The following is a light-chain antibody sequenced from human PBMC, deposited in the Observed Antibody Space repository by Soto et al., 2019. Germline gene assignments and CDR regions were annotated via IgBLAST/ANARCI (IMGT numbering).Light chain of an antibody. J-gene: IGLJ1*01. CDR3: AAWDDRPTVHYV. V-gene: IGLV1-47*01. Sequence: QSVLTQPPSASGTPGQRVTISCSGSSSSIGSNYVYWYQQLPGMAPKLLIYKNNQRPSGVPDRFSGSKSGTSASLAISGLRSEDEADYYCAAWDDRPTVHYVFGSETKLTVL. CDR1: SSSIGSNY. CDR2: KNN.